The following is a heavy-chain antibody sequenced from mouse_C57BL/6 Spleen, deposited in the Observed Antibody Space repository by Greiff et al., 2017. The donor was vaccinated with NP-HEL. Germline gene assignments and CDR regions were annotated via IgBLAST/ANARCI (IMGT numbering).Heavy chain of an antibody. CDR1: GFNIKDDY. V-gene: IGHV14-4*01. J-gene: IGHJ3*01. Sequence: EVQLQQSGAELVRPGASVKLSCTASGFNIKDDYMHWVKQRPEQGLGWIGWIDPENGDTEYASKFKGKATLTADTSSNTAYLQLSSLTSEDSAVYDGTTGGSRRAWFAYWGQGTLVTVSA. D-gene: IGHD1-2*01. CDR3: TTGGSRRAWFAY. CDR2: IDPENGDT.